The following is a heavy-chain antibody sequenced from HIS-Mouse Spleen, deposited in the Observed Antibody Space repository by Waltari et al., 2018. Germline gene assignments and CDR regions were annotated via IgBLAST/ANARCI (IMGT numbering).Heavy chain of an antibody. CDR1: GYTFTGYY. D-gene: IGHD6-19*01. Sequence: QVQLVQSGAEVKKPGASVKVSCKASGYTFTGYYMHWVRQAPGQGLEWMGWMNPNRGGTNYARKFQGRVTMTRDTSISTAYMELSRLRSDDTAVYYCASGIIAVAGTGDYWGQGTLVTVSS. J-gene: IGHJ4*02. CDR3: ASGIIAVAGTGDY. CDR2: MNPNRGGT. V-gene: IGHV1-2*02.